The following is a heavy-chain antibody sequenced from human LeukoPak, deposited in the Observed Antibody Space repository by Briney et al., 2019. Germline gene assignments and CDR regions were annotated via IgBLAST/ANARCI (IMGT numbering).Heavy chain of an antibody. V-gene: IGHV3-21*01. Sequence: GGSLRLSCAASGFTFSSYSMNWVRQAPGKGLEWVSSISSSSSYIYYADSVEGRFTISRDNAKNSLYLQMNSLRAEDTAVYYCARSWGRSGGFDYWGQGTLVTVSS. D-gene: IGHD7-27*01. CDR1: GFTFSSYS. J-gene: IGHJ4*02. CDR2: ISSSSSYI. CDR3: ARSWGRSGGFDY.